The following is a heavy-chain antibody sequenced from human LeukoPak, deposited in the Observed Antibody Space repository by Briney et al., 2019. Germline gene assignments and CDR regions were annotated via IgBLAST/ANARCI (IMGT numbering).Heavy chain of an antibody. J-gene: IGHJ3*02. CDR2: LRYDGINK. Sequence: GGALRLSWAASGFTFSSYGMHWVRQAAGKGLEGVAFLRYDGINKYFPDSVKRLFTLSRDNSKNTLYLQMNSLRAEDTAVYYCANPFGAYAFDIWGQGTMVTVSS. D-gene: IGHD3-16*01. CDR1: GFTFSSYG. CDR3: ANPFGAYAFDI. V-gene: IGHV3-30*02.